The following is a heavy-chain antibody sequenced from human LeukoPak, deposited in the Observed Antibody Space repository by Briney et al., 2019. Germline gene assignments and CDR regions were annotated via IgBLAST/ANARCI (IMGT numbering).Heavy chain of an antibody. CDR2: IYYSGST. J-gene: IGHJ4*02. D-gene: IGHD5-24*01. CDR3: AREASDGYNSGPFDY. CDR1: GGSISSYY. V-gene: IGHV4-59*01. Sequence: SETLSLTCTVSGGSISSYYWSWIRQPPGKGLEWIGYIYYSGSTSYNPSLKSRVTISVDTSKNQFSLKLSSVTAADTAVYYCAREASDGYNSGPFDYWGQGTLVTVSS.